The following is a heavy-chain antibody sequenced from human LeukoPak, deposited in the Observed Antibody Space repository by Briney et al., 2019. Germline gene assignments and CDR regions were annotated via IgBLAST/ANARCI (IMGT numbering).Heavy chain of an antibody. D-gene: IGHD5-12*01. J-gene: IGHJ4*02. Sequence: GGSLRLSCAASGFTFSSYAMSWVRQAPGKGLDWVSAISASGGSTYYADSVKGRFTISRDNSKNTLYLQMNSLRAEDTAVYYCAKGQKVYSFDYWGQGTLVTVSS. CDR3: AKGQKVYSFDY. CDR1: GFTFSSYA. CDR2: ISASGGST. V-gene: IGHV3-23*01.